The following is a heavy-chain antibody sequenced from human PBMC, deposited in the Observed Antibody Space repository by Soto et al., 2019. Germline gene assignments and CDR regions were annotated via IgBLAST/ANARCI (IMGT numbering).Heavy chain of an antibody. D-gene: IGHD1-20*01. V-gene: IGHV4-61*08. CDR2: IYYSGST. Sequence: SETLSLTCTVSGGSISSGGDYWIWIRQHPGKGLEWIGYIYYSGSTYYKPSLKSRVTISLDTSKDRFSLRLSSVTAADTAVYYCARTRDNNINYYYALDVWGPGTTVTVSS. J-gene: IGHJ6*02. CDR3: ARTRDNNINYYYALDV. CDR1: GGSISSGGDY.